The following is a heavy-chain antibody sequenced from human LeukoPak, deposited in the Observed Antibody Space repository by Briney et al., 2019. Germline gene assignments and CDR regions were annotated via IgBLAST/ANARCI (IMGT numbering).Heavy chain of an antibody. CDR2: ISYDGSNK. CDR1: GFTFSSYA. CDR3: AKVGDNWDFDY. V-gene: IGHV3-30*18. D-gene: IGHD1-1*01. J-gene: IGHJ4*02. Sequence: RSGGSLRLSCAVSGFTFSSYATHWVRQAPGKGLEWVALISYDGSNKYYADSVKGRFTISRDNSKNTLYLQMNGLRGEDTAMYYCAKVGDNWDFDYWGQGTLVTVSS.